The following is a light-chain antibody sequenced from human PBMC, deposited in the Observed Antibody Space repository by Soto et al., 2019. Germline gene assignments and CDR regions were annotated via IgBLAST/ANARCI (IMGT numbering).Light chain of an antibody. CDR2: EVS. Sequence: QSALTQPASVSGSPGQSITISCTGTSSDVGGYNYVSWYQQHPGKAPKLMIYEVSNRPSGVSNRFSGSKSGNTASLTISGLQAEYEADYYCSSYTSSSNVVFGGGTKLTVL. V-gene: IGLV2-14*01. CDR3: SSYTSSSNVV. CDR1: SSDVGGYNY. J-gene: IGLJ2*01.